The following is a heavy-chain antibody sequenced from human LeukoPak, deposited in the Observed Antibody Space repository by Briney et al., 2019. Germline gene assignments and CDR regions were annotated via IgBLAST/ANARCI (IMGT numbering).Heavy chain of an antibody. CDR3: ARGGSYGYGRHFDY. CDR2: IGTAGDT. CDR1: GFTFSSYD. J-gene: IGHJ4*02. D-gene: IGHD5-18*01. V-gene: IGHV3-13*01. Sequence: GGSLRLSCAASGFTFSSYDIHWVRQATGKGLEWVSAIGTAGDTYYPGSVKGRFTISRENAKNSLYLQMNSLRAGDTAVYYCARGGSYGYGRHFDYWGQGTLVTVSS.